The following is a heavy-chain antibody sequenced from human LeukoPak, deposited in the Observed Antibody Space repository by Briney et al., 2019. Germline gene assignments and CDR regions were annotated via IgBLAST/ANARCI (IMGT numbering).Heavy chain of an antibody. CDR1: GFTFSSYA. Sequence: GGSLRLSCAASGFTFSSYAMSWVRQAPGKGLEWVSAISGSGGSTYYADSVKGRFTISRDNSKNTLYLQMNSLRAEDTAVYYCAKDAVDSSGYPYYFDYWGQGTLVTVSS. D-gene: IGHD3-22*01. V-gene: IGHV3-23*01. J-gene: IGHJ4*02. CDR2: ISGSGGST. CDR3: AKDAVDSSGYPYYFDY.